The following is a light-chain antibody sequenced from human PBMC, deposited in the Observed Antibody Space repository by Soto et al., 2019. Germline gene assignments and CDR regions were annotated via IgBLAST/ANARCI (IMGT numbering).Light chain of an antibody. CDR2: WAS. Sequence: DIVMTQSPDSLAVSLGERATINSKSSQSVLYSSNNKNYLAWYQQKPGQPPKLLIYWASTRESGVPDRFSGSGSGTDFTLTISSLQAEDVAVYYCQQYTGPWTFGQGTKVEIK. J-gene: IGKJ1*01. CDR3: QQYTGPWT. V-gene: IGKV4-1*01. CDR1: QSVLYSSNNKNY.